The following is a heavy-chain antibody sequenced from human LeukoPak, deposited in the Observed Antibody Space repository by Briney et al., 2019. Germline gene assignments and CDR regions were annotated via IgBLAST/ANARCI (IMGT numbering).Heavy chain of an antibody. V-gene: IGHV4-39*01. Sequence: PSETLSLTCTVSGGSISSSSYYWGWLRQPPGRGLEWIGSIYYSGSTYYNPALKSRVTISVDTSNIQFSLKLSSVTAADTAVYYCARSPGRNYYDSSGYVDYWGQGTLVTVSS. D-gene: IGHD3-22*01. J-gene: IGHJ4*02. CDR2: IYYSGST. CDR1: GGSISSSSYY. CDR3: ARSPGRNYYDSSGYVDY.